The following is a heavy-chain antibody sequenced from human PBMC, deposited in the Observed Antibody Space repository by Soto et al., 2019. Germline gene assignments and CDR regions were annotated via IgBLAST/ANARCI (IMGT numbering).Heavy chain of an antibody. CDR2: IYSGGST. CDR1: GFTVSSNY. CDR3: ARGYYYDSSGQFAI. J-gene: IGHJ3*02. D-gene: IGHD3-22*01. V-gene: IGHV3-53*01. Sequence: GGSLRLSCAASGFTVSSNYMLWVRQAPGKGLEWVSVIYSGGSTYYADSGKGRFTISRDNSKNTLYLQMNSLRAEDTAVYYCARGYYYDSSGQFAIWGQGTMVTVSS.